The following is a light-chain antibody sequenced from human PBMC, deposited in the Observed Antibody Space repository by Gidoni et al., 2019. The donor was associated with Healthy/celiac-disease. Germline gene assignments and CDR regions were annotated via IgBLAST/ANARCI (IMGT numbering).Light chain of an antibody. CDR3: AAWDDRLNGVV. CDR1: SSNIGNNA. Sequence: SVLTQPPSVSEAPRQRVTISCSGSSSNIGNNAVNWYQQLPGKAPKLLIYYDDLLPSGVSDRFSGSKSGTSASLAISGLQSEDEADYYCAAWDDRLNGVVFGGGTKVTVL. J-gene: IGLJ2*01. CDR2: YDD. V-gene: IGLV1-36*01.